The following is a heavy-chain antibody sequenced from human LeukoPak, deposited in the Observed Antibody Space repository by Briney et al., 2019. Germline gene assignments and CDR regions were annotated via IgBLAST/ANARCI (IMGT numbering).Heavy chain of an antibody. D-gene: IGHD6-19*01. CDR1: GFTFSSYS. CDR2: ITSDSSTI. V-gene: IGHV3-48*01. Sequence: GGSLRLSCAASGFTFSSYSMDWVRQAPGKGLEWVSYITSDSSTIYYADSVKGRFTISRDNAKNSLYLQMNSLRAEDTAVYYCARVLSSGWYYGYWGQGTLVTVSS. CDR3: ARVLSSGWYYGY. J-gene: IGHJ4*02.